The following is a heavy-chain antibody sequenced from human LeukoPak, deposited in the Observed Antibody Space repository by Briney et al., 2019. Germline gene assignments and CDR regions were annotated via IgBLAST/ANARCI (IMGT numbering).Heavy chain of an antibody. CDR1: GFTFSRYP. Sequence: GESLSLSCAASGFTFSRYPMHWVRQAPGPGLEWVSYISSSGSTISYTDSAKARFTIPRHNANHSMYPQMNSRMSEHPAGSYFAELGITMIGGVWGKGTTVSICS. D-gene: IGHD3-10*02. CDR2: ISSSGSTI. V-gene: IGHV3-48*03. J-gene: IGHJ6*04. CDR3: AELGITMIGGV.